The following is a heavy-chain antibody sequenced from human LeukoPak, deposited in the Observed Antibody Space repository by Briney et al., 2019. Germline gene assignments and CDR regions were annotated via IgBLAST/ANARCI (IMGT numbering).Heavy chain of an antibody. V-gene: IGHV3-48*03. D-gene: IGHD4-23*01. Sequence: PGGSLRLSCAASGFTFSSYEMNWVRNAPGKGLELVSYIRSSGSIIFYADSVKGRFTISRDNAKNSLYLQMNSLRAEDTAVYYCARVNDYGGNDDAFDIWGQGTMVTVSS. CDR1: GFTFSSYE. CDR2: IRSSGSII. CDR3: ARVNDYGGNDDAFDI. J-gene: IGHJ3*02.